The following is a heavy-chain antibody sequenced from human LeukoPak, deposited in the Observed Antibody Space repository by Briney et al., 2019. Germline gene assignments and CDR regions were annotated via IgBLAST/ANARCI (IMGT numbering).Heavy chain of an antibody. CDR2: IRYDGSNK. CDR1: GFTFSSYG. CDR3: AKGVRGYSSSSVLDAFDI. V-gene: IGHV3-30*02. J-gene: IGHJ3*02. Sequence: GGSLRLSCAASGFTFSSYGMHWVRQAPGKGLEWVAFIRYDGSNKYYADSVKGRFTISRDNSKNTLYLQMNSLRAEDTAVYYCAKGVRGYSSSSVLDAFDIWGQGTMVTVSS. D-gene: IGHD6-6*01.